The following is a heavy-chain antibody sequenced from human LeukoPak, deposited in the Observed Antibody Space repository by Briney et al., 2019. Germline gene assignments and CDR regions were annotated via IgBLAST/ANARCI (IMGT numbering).Heavy chain of an antibody. CDR2: INPNSGGT. CDR1: GYTFTGYY. J-gene: IGHJ3*02. CDR3: AREPLIEHAFDI. Sequence: ASVKVSCKASGYTFTGYYMHWVRQAPGQGLEWMGWINPNSGGTNYAQKFQGRVTMTRDTSISTAYMELSRLRSDDTAVYYCAREPLIEHAFDIWGKGTMVTVSS. V-gene: IGHV1-2*02.